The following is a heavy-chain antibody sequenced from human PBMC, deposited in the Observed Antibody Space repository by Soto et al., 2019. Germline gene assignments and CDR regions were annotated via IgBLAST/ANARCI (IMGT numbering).Heavy chain of an antibody. CDR2: ISGSGGST. J-gene: IGHJ4*02. Sequence: EVQLLESGGGLVQPGGSLRLSCAASGFTFSSYAMSWVRQAPGKGLEWVSAISGSGGSTYYADSVKGRFTISRDNSKNTLNLQMNSLRAEETAVYYCAKRPLITIFGGYYFDYWGQGTLVTVSS. CDR1: GFTFSSYA. CDR3: AKRPLITIFGGYYFDY. D-gene: IGHD3-3*01. V-gene: IGHV3-23*01.